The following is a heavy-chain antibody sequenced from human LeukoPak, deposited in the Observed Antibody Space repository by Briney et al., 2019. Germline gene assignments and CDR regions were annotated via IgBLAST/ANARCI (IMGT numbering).Heavy chain of an antibody. Sequence: GGSLRLSCAASGITFSSYGMSWVRQAPGKGLEWVSSISSTGGTTYYADSVKGRFTISRDNSKNTLYLQMNSLKTEDTAVYYCTTVVSVVTAFDYWGQGTLVTVSS. CDR2: ISSTGGTT. V-gene: IGHV3-23*01. J-gene: IGHJ4*02. D-gene: IGHD2-21*02. CDR3: TTVVSVVTAFDY. CDR1: GITFSSYG.